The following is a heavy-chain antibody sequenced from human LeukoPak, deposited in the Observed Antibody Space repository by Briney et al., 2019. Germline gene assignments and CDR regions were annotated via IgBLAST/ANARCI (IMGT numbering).Heavy chain of an antibody. V-gene: IGHV1-18*01. J-gene: IGHJ4*02. Sequence: ASVKVSCKASGYTFTSYGISWVRQAPGQGLEWMGWISAYNGNTNYAQKRQGRGTMTTDTSTSTADMELRSLRSDDTAVYYCARESNTVTTRYFDYWGQGTLVTVSS. CDR3: ARESNTVTTRYFDY. D-gene: IGHD4-17*01. CDR1: GYTFTSYG. CDR2: ISAYNGNT.